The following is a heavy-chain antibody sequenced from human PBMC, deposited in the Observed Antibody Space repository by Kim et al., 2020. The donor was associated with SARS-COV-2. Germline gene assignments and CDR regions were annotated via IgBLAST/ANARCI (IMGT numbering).Heavy chain of an antibody. D-gene: IGHD2-2*01. CDR1: GFTFSSYA. Sequence: GGSLRLSCAASGFTFSSYAMSWVRQAPGKGLEWVSAISGSGGSTYYADSVKGRFTISRDNSKNTLYLQMNSLRAEDTAVYYCAKGGGGYCSSTSCQIGAPFDPWGQGTLVTVSS. CDR3: AKGGGGYCSSTSCQIGAPFDP. V-gene: IGHV3-23*01. J-gene: IGHJ5*02. CDR2: ISGSGGST.